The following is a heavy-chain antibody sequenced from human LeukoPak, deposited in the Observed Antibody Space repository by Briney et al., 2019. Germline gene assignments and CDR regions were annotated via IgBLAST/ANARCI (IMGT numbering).Heavy chain of an antibody. CDR2: IYSSGST. CDR1: GGSISSYY. Sequence: PSEALSLTCTASGGSISSYYWSWIRQPAGKGLEWIGRIYSSGSTNYNPSIKSRVNMSIDTSKTQFSMKLSSVTAADTAVYYCARGIRSYYYDSSGYYNWFDPWGQGTLVTVSS. D-gene: IGHD3-22*01. CDR3: ARGIRSYYYDSSGYYNWFDP. V-gene: IGHV4-4*07. J-gene: IGHJ5*02.